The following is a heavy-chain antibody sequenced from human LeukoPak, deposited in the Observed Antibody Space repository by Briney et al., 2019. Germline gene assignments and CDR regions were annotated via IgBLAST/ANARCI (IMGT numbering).Heavy chain of an antibody. J-gene: IGHJ4*02. D-gene: IGHD3-22*01. Sequence: AGGSLKLSCAVSGFTFSNYAMHWVRQAPGKGLEWVAVISYDGSNKYYADSVKGRFTISRDNSKNTLYLQMNSLRAEDTAVYYCARDLDYYDSSGYYPRFDYWGQGTLVTVSS. V-gene: IGHV3-30-3*01. CDR2: ISYDGSNK. CDR3: ARDLDYYDSSGYYPRFDY. CDR1: GFTFSNYA.